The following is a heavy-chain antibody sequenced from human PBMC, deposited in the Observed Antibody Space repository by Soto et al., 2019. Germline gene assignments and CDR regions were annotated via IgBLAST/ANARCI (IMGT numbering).Heavy chain of an antibody. CDR1: GFTFSNYA. Sequence: QRLSCTASGFTFSNYAMRWVRQAPGRGLDWVSSLNGGANGPRYADSVKGRFTISRDNSKYTLYLQMSSLRADDTAVYYCAKDPRHARYFDCSGQGTSVTLST. CDR3: AKDPRHARYFDC. V-gene: IGHV3-23*01. J-gene: IGHJ4*02. CDR2: LNGGANGP.